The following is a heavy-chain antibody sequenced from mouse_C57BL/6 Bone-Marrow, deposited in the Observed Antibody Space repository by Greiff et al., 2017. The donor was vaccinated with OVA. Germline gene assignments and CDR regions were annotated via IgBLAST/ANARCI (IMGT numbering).Heavy chain of an antibody. Sequence: VHVKQSGPELVKPGASVKMSCKASGYTFTDYNMHWVKQSHGKSLEWIGYINPNNGGTSYNQKFKGKATLTVNKSSSTAYMELRSLTSEDSAVYYCAREDYSIYYAMDYWGQGTSVTVSS. CDR1: GYTFTDYN. CDR3: AREDYSIYYAMDY. D-gene: IGHD2-5*01. CDR2: INPNNGGT. V-gene: IGHV1-22*01. J-gene: IGHJ4*01.